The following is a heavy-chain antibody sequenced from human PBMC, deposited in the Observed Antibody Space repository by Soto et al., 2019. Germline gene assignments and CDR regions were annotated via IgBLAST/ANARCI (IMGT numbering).Heavy chain of an antibody. CDR3: ARDPGILELRAFDY. D-gene: IGHD1-7*01. CDR2: IIPVFGTT. J-gene: IGHJ4*02. Sequence: ASVKVSCKASGGTFRNYGIGWVRQAPGQGLEWMGGIIPVFGTTNYAQKFQGRVTMTRDTSTSTVYMELSSLRSEDTAVYYCARDPGILELRAFDYWGQGTLVTVSS. V-gene: IGHV1-69*05. CDR1: GGTFRNYG.